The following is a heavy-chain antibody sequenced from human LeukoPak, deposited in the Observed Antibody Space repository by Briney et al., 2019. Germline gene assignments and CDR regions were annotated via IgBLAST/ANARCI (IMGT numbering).Heavy chain of an antibody. J-gene: IGHJ5*02. CDR2: ISGSGGST. Sequence: PGGSLRLSCAASGFTFSSYAMSWVRQAPGKGLEWVSAISGSGGSTYYADSVKGRFTISRDNAKNSLYLQMNSLRAEDTAVYYCARGSAAAGIGVDPWGQGTLVTVSS. CDR3: ARGSAAAGIGVDP. V-gene: IGHV3-23*01. D-gene: IGHD6-13*01. CDR1: GFTFSSYA.